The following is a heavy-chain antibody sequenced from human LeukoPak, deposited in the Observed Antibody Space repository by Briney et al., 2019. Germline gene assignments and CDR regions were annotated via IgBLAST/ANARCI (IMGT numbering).Heavy chain of an antibody. CDR3: ARHWLLGSSGCYPLCAFDI. CDR2: IYYSGST. J-gene: IGHJ3*02. D-gene: IGHD6-19*01. Sequence: SETLSLTCTVSGGSISSSSYYWGWIRQPTGKGLEWIGSIYYSGSTYYNPSLKSRVTISVDTSKNQFSLKLSSVTAADTAVYYCARHWLLGSSGCYPLCAFDIWGQGTMVTVSS. V-gene: IGHV4-39*01. CDR1: GGSISSSSYY.